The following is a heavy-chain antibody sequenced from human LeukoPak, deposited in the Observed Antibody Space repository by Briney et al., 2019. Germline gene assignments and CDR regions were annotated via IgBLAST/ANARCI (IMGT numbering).Heavy chain of an antibody. D-gene: IGHD1-7*01. Sequence: GGSLRLSCAASGFTFSSYAMTWVRQVPGKGLEWVSSMIISGGSTYYADSVKGRFTISRDNSKNTLYLQMNSMSVEDTALYYCTRETKIDYWGQGALVTVSS. CDR3: TRETKIDY. J-gene: IGHJ4*02. V-gene: IGHV3-23*01. CDR1: GFTFSSYA. CDR2: MIISGGST.